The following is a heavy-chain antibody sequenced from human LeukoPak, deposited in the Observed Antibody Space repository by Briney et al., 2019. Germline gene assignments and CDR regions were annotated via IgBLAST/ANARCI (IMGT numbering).Heavy chain of an antibody. J-gene: IGHJ2*01. CDR1: GGSISSYY. CDR2: IYTSGST. V-gene: IGHV4-4*07. Sequence: SETLSLTCTVSGGSISSYYWSWIRQPAGKGLEWIGRIYTSGSTNYNPSLKSRITMSVDTSKSQFSLKLSSVTAADTAVYYCARGTMIVVVDWYFDLWGRGTLVTVSS. CDR3: ARGTMIVVVDWYFDL. D-gene: IGHD3-22*01.